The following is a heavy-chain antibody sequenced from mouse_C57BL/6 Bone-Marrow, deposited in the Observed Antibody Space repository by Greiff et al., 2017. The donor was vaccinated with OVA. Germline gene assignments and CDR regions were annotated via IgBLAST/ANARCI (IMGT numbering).Heavy chain of an antibody. D-gene: IGHD2-3*01. CDR2: IYPRSGNT. V-gene: IGHV1-81*01. J-gene: IGHJ1*03. CDR1: GYTFTSYG. CDR3: ILYDGYPHWYFDV. Sequence: LVESGAELARPGASVKLSCKASGYTFTSYGISWVKQRTGQGLEWIGEIYPRSGNTYYNEKFKGKATLTADKSSSTAYMELRSLTSEDSAVYFCILYDGYPHWYFDVWGTGTTVTVSS.